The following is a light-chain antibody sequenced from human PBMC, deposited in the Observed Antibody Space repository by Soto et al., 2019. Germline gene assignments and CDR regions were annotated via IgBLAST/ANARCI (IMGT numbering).Light chain of an antibody. Sequence: QPALTQPASVSGSPGQSITISCTGTSGDVGTYNLVSWYQHHPGKAPKLMIYEGSNRPSGVSHRFSGSQSGNTASLTISGLQAEDEADYYCSSYAGAVAFGGGTQLTVL. J-gene: IGLJ2*01. CDR2: EGS. CDR1: SGDVGTYNL. CDR3: SSYAGAVA. V-gene: IGLV2-23*01.